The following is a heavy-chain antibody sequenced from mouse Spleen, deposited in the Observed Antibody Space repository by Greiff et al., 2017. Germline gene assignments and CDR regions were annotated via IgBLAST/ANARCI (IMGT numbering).Heavy chain of an antibody. D-gene: IGHD4-1*01. CDR3: ASELGDYAMDY. CDR2: IYPGDGDT. CDR1: GYAFSSSW. J-gene: IGHJ4*01. Sequence: QLQQSGPELVKPGASVKISCKASGYAFSSSWMNWVKQRPGKGLEWIGRIYPGDGDTNYNGKFKGKATLTADKSSSTAYMQLSSLTSEDSAVYFCASELGDYAMDYWGQGTSVTVSS. V-gene: IGHV1-82*01.